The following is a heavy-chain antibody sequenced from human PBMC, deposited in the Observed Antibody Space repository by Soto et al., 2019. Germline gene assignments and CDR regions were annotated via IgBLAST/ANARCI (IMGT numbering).Heavy chain of an antibody. V-gene: IGHV4-59*01. D-gene: IGHD3-22*01. J-gene: IGHJ6*02. CDR3: ARTYSSSYSRYPVYYGMDV. CDR1: GDSISSYF. CDR2: VYHSGST. Sequence: SETLSLTCTVSGDSISSYFWSWIRQPPGKGLEWIGCVYHSGSTNYSPSLKRRVSLSVDTSKNQFSLRLTSVTAADTAVYYCARTYSSSYSRYPVYYGMDVWGQGTTVTVSS.